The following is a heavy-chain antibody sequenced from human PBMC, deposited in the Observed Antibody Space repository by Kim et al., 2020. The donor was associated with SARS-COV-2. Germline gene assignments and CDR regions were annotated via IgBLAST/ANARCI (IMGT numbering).Heavy chain of an antibody. Sequence: GGSLRLSCAASGFTFSSYAMHWVRQAPGKGLEWVAVIWYDGSNKYYADSVKGRFTISRDNSKNTLYLQMNSLRAEDTAVYYCAKVEACSGGSCYDDAFDIWGQGRMVTVSS. CDR3: AKVEACSGGSCYDDAFDI. CDR1: GFTFSSYA. CDR2: IWYDGSNK. J-gene: IGHJ3*02. V-gene: IGHV3-33*06. D-gene: IGHD2-15*01.